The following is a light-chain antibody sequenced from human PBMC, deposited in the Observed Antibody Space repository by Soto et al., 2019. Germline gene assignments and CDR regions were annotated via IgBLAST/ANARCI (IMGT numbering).Light chain of an antibody. CDR3: QHYNSYGT. CDR2: GAS. J-gene: IGKJ1*01. Sequence: DIVLTQSPGTLSLSPGERATLSCRASQSVSNNYLAWYQQKPGQAPRLLIYGASNRATGIPDRFSGSGSGTDFTLTISSLQPDDFATYYCQHYNSYGTFGQVTNVDIK. CDR1: QSVSNNY. V-gene: IGKV3-20*01.